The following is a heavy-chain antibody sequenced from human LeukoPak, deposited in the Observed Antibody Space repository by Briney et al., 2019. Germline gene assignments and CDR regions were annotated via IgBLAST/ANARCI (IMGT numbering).Heavy chain of an antibody. CDR1: GYSISSGYY. J-gene: IGHJ4*02. D-gene: IGHD5-24*01. CDR3: ARDRVATTINAFDY. CDR2: IYHSGST. V-gene: IGHV4-38-2*02. Sequence: SETLSLTCTVSGYSISSGYYWGWIRQPPGKGLEWIGSIYHSGSTYYNPSLKSRVTISVDTSKNQFSLKLSSVTAADTAVYYCARDRVATTINAFDYWGQGTLVTVSS.